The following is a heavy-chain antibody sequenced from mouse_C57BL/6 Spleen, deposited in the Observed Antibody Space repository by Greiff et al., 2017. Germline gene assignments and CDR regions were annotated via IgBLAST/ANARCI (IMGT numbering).Heavy chain of an antibody. CDR3: ARPFITTVVAEAY. D-gene: IGHD1-1*01. J-gene: IGHJ3*01. CDR1: GFSLTSYG. CDR2: IWSGGST. Sequence: VKLVESGPGLVQPSQSLSITCTVSGFSLTSYGVHWVRQSPGKGLEWLGVIWSGGSTDYNAAFISRLSISKDNSKSQVFFKMNSLQADDTAIYYCARPFITTVVAEAYWGQGTLVTVSA. V-gene: IGHV2-2*01.